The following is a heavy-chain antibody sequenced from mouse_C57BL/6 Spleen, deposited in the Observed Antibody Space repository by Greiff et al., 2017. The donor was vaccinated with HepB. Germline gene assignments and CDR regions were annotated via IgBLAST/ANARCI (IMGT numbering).Heavy chain of an antibody. CDR2: IDPETGGT. CDR1: GYTFTDYE. J-gene: IGHJ2*01. D-gene: IGHD1-1*01. Sequence: VKVVESGAELVRPGASVTLSCKASGYTFTDYEMHWVKQTPVHGLEWIGAIDPETGGTAYNQKFKGKAILTADKSSSTAYMELRSLTSEDSAVYYCTRHYYGSSLDYWGQGTTLTVSS. V-gene: IGHV1-15*01. CDR3: TRHYYGSSLDY.